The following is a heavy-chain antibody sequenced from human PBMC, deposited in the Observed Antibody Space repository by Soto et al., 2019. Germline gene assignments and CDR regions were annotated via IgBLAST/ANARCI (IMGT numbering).Heavy chain of an antibody. J-gene: IGHJ6*02. V-gene: IGHV5-51*01. CDR3: ATRGGYSYGSNDYGMDV. CDR2: IYPGDSDT. CDR1: GYTFTSYW. Sequence: RGESLKISCKGSGYTFTSYWIGWVRQMPGKGLEWMGIIYPGDSDTRYSPSFQGQVTISADKSISTAYLQWSSLKASDTAMYYCATRGGYSYGSNDYGMDVWGQGTTVTVSS. D-gene: IGHD5-18*01.